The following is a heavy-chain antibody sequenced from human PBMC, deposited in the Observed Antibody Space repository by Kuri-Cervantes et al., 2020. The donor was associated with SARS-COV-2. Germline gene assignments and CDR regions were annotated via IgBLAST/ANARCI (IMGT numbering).Heavy chain of an antibody. Sequence: GESLKISCAASGFTFRSSHMNWVRQAPGKGLEWVSTISGSSDYTYYAESVDYAESVEGRFTISRDISKKTLYLQMHRLRAEDTAVYYCAKRFVVPTNGTDYFDYWGQGTLVTVSS. D-gene: IGHD3-10*01. V-gene: IGHV3-23*01. CDR2: ISGSSDYT. CDR1: GFTFRSSH. CDR3: AKRFVVPTNGTDYFDY. J-gene: IGHJ4*02.